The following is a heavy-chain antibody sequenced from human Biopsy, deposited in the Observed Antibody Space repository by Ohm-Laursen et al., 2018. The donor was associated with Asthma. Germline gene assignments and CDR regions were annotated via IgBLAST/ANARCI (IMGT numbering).Heavy chain of an antibody. Sequence: GSLRLSCTASGFTFGDYWMSWVRQVPGKGLEWVANIKHDGTEKNHVDSLKGRFTISRDNAKNSLYLQMNSLRAVDTAVYYCARDGPELPTELDYWGPGTLVTVPS. CDR3: ARDGPELPTELDY. D-gene: IGHD1-14*01. V-gene: IGHV3-7*01. CDR2: IKHDGTEK. J-gene: IGHJ4*02. CDR1: GFTFGDYW.